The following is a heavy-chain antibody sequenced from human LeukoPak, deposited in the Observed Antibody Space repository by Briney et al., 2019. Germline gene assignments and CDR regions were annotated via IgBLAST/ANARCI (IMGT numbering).Heavy chain of an antibody. CDR2: IYYSGIT. Sequence: TLSLIWTVAARFISSRADYWSWIRQHPGKGLEWIGAIYYSGITYYNPSPKSRVTISVDTSKNQFSLNLSSVTPADTAVYYCARDGDCSSDSCYFDYWGQGILVTVSS. CDR1: ARFISSRADY. CDR3: ARDGDCSSDSCYFDY. J-gene: IGHJ4*02. V-gene: IGHV4-31*02. D-gene: IGHD2-2*01.